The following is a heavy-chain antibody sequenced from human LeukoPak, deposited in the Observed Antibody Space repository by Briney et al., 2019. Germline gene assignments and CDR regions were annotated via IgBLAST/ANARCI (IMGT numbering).Heavy chain of an antibody. CDR2: INHSGST. CDR1: GGSISSYY. J-gene: IGHJ6*04. V-gene: IGHV4-34*01. CDR3: ARGPSKGYCSGGSCFRYYYYGMDV. Sequence: PSETLSLTCTVSGGSISSYYWTWIRQPPGKGLEWIGEINHSGSTNYNPSLKSRVTISVDTSKNQFSLKLSSVTAADTAVYYCARGPSKGYCSGGSCFRYYYYGMDVWGKGTTVTVSS. D-gene: IGHD2-15*01.